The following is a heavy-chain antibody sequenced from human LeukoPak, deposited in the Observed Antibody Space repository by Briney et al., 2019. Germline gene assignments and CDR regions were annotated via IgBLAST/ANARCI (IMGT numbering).Heavy chain of an antibody. CDR3: ARGSFLEWLPHKYYFDY. CDR1: GGTFSSYA. D-gene: IGHD3-3*02. J-gene: IGHJ4*02. Sequence: GASVKVSCKASGGTFSSYAISWVRQAPGQGLEWMGRIIPILGIANYAQKFQGRVTITADKSTSTAYMELSSLRSEDTAVYYCARGSFLEWLPHKYYFDYWGQGTLVTVSS. CDR2: IIPILGIA. V-gene: IGHV1-69*04.